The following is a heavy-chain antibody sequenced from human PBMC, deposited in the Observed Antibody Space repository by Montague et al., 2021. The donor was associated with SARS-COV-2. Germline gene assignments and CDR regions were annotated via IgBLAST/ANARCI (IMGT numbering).Heavy chain of an antibody. CDR1: GGSISSGGYY. D-gene: IGHD3-22*01. V-gene: IGHV4-31*03. CDR3: ARVQGITMIVVVIGALDI. J-gene: IGHJ3*02. CDR2: IYYSGST. Sequence: TLSLTCTVSGGSISSGGYYWSWIRQHPGKGLEWIGYIYYSGSTYYNPSLKSRVTISVDTSENQFSLKLSSVTAADTAVYYCARVQGITMIVVVIGALDIWGQGTMVTVSS.